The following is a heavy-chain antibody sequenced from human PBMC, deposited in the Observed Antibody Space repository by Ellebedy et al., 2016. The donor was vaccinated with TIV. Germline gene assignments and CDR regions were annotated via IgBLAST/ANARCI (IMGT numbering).Heavy chain of an antibody. D-gene: IGHD3-10*01. V-gene: IGHV5-51*01. CDR1: GHIFTTYW. Sequence: GESLKISCKGSGHIFTTYWIGWVRQMPGKGLEWMGIIYPGDSDARYSPSFQGQVTISADKSISTAYLQWSSLKSSDTAMYYCARRARFGELDYWGQGTLVTVSS. J-gene: IGHJ4*02. CDR3: ARRARFGELDY. CDR2: IYPGDSDA.